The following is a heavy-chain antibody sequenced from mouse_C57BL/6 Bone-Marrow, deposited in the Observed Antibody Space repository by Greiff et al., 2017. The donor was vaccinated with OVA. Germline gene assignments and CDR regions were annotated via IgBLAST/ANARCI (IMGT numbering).Heavy chain of an antibody. J-gene: IGHJ4*01. CDR2: IDPANDNT. V-gene: IGHV14-3*01. Sequence: EVKLQESVAELVRPGASVKLSCTASGFNIKNTYMHWVKQRPEQGLEWIGRIDPANDNTKYAPKFQGKATMTADPSSNTTYLQLSSLSSEDSAFYCCARRNFGSSFYAMDYWGQGTSGTVSS. CDR3: ARRNFGSSFYAMDY. D-gene: IGHD1-1*01. CDR1: GFNIKNTY.